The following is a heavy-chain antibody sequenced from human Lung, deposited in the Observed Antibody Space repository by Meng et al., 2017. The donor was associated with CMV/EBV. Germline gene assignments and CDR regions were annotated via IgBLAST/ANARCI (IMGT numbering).Heavy chain of an antibody. Sequence: RGSGPARVKPSATLSLTCAVSGDSITNHNWWAWVRQPPGKGLEWIGEIPHRGSSAYNPSIKSRVSMSIDKSKNQFSLKLTSVTAADTAVYHCLRRSGGSVWGQGTLVTVSS. CDR2: IPHRGSS. D-gene: IGHD3-10*01. CDR3: LRRSGGSV. V-gene: IGHV4-4*02. CDR1: GDSITNHNW. J-gene: IGHJ1*01.